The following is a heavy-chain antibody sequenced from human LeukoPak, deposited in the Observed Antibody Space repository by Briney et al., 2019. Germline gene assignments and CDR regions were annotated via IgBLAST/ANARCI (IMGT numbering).Heavy chain of an antibody. D-gene: IGHD1-26*01. CDR2: ISGSGGST. CDR1: GFTFSTYG. CDR3: AKDRLGAMMYFDF. Sequence: GRSLRLSCEASGFTFSTYGMSWVRQAPGKGLEWVSAISGSGGSTYYADSVKGRVTISRDNSKNTLYLQVNSLRVEDTAVYYRAKDRLGAMMYFDFWGQGTLVTVSS. J-gene: IGHJ4*02. V-gene: IGHV3-23*01.